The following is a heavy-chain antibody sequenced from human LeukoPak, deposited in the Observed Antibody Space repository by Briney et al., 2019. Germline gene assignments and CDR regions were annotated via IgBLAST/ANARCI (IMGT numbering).Heavy chain of an antibody. Sequence: ASVKVSCKASGYTFTGYYMHWVRQAPGQGLEWMGRINPNSGGTNYAQKFQGRVTMTRDTSISTAYMELSRLRSDDTAVYYCARELMGSGWYSHYYGMDVWGQGTTVTVSS. CDR3: ARELMGSGWYSHYYGMDV. V-gene: IGHV1-2*06. CDR2: INPNSGGT. J-gene: IGHJ6*02. D-gene: IGHD6-19*01. CDR1: GYTFTGYY.